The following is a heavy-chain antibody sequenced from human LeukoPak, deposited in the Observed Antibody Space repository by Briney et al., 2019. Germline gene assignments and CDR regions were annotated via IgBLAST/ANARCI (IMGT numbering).Heavy chain of an antibody. D-gene: IGHD2-2*01. CDR3: AAAAVVVPAAKFRFAFDI. Sequence: ASVKVSCKASGYTFTGYYMHWVRQAPGQGLEWMGWMNPNSGGTNYAQKFQGWVTITRDMSTSTAYMELSSLRSEDTAVYYCAAAAVVVPAAKFRFAFDIWGQGTMVTVSS. V-gene: IGHV1-2*04. CDR1: GYTFTGYY. CDR2: MNPNSGGT. J-gene: IGHJ3*02.